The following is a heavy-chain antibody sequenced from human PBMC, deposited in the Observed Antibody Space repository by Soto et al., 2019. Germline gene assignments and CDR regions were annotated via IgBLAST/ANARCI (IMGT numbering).Heavy chain of an antibody. CDR1: GDSVSSNSAA. CDR3: ASSRSAPGYSYGEGAFDI. J-gene: IGHJ3*02. V-gene: IGHV6-1*01. D-gene: IGHD5-18*01. CDR2: TYYRSKWYN. Sequence: KQSQTLSLTCAISGDSVSSNSAAWNWIRQSPSRGLEWLGRTYYRSKWYNDYAVSVKSRITINPDTSKNQFSLQLNSVTPEDTAVYYCASSRSAPGYSYGEGAFDIWGQGTMVTVSS.